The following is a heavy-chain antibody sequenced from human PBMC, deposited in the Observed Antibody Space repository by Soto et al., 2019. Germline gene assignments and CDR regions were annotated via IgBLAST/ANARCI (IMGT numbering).Heavy chain of an antibody. CDR2: INTGYGNT. Sequence: AASVKVSCKASGYTFAKYAMHWVRQAPGQRLEWMGWINTGYGNTKYSEKFQGRVTLTRDTSASTAYMELSSLRSEDTAVYYCARDHYYGSGSYNYFDYWGQGTQVTVSS. CDR1: GYTFAKYA. D-gene: IGHD3-10*01. CDR3: ARDHYYGSGSYNYFDY. J-gene: IGHJ4*02. V-gene: IGHV1-3*04.